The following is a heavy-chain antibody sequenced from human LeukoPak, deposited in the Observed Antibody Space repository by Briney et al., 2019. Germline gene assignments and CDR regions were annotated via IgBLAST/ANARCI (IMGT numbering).Heavy chain of an antibody. CDR3: ARLYSSSWPNTPYYYYYMDV. D-gene: IGHD6-13*01. CDR1: GYTFTSYD. Sequence: ASVKVSCKASGYTFTSYDINWVRQATGQGLEWMGWMNPNSGNTGYAQKFQGRVTMTRNTSISTAYMELSSLRSEDTAVYYCARLYSSSWPNTPYYYYYMDVWGKGTTVTVSS. V-gene: IGHV1-8*01. J-gene: IGHJ6*03. CDR2: MNPNSGNT.